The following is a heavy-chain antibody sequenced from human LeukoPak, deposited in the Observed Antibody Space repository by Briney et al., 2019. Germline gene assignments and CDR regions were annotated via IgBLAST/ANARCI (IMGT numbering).Heavy chain of an antibody. CDR2: INTDGSST. D-gene: IGHD4-23*01. J-gene: IGHJ4*02. Sequence: PGGSLRLSCTASVYTLSSYWKHWVPQAPGKGLMCVSRINTDGSSTIYADSVKVRLPITRDNAMNALDLQLNSMRAQDTAVYFCASGPWELDYWGQGALVTVSS. CDR3: ASGPWELDY. V-gene: IGHV3-74*01. CDR1: VYTLSSYW.